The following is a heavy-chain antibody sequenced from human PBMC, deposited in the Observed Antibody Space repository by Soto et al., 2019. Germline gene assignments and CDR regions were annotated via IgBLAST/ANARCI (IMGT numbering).Heavy chain of an antibody. CDR2: ISYDGSNK. V-gene: IGHV3-30*18. CDR1: GFTFSSYG. Sequence: VQLVESGGGVVQPGRSLRLSCAASGFTFSSYGMHWVRQAPGKGLEWVAVISYDGSNKYYADSVKGRFTISRDNSKNTLYLQMNSLRAEDTAVYYCAKDARGYSYGYRGDAFDIWGQGTMVTVSS. J-gene: IGHJ3*02. D-gene: IGHD5-18*01. CDR3: AKDARGYSYGYRGDAFDI.